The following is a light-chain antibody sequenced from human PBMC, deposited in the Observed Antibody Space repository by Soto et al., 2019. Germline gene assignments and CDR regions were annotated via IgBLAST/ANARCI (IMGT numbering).Light chain of an antibody. CDR1: SSDVGSGSHNL. CDR2: EGT. Sequence: QAVVTQPASVSGSPGQSITISCTGTSSDVGSGSHNLVSWYQQRPGKAPKVMIYEGTKRPSGVSNRFSGSKSGNTASLTISGLQAEDEADYYCCSYAGSFTYVFGTGTKVTVL. J-gene: IGLJ1*01. V-gene: IGLV2-23*01. CDR3: CSYAGSFTYV.